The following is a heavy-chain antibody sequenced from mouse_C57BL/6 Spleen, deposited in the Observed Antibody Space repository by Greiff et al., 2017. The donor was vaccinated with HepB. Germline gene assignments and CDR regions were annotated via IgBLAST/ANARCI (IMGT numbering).Heavy chain of an antibody. CDR2: IYPGDGDT. D-gene: IGHD1-1*01. Sequence: VKLMESGAELVKPGASVKISCKASGYAFSSYWMNWVKQRPGKGLEWIGQIYPGDGDTNYNGKFKGKATLTADKSSSTAYMQLSSLTSEDSAVYFCARGNYYGSSLYAMDYWGQGTSVTVSS. J-gene: IGHJ4*01. CDR3: ARGNYYGSSLYAMDY. CDR1: GYAFSSYW. V-gene: IGHV1-80*01.